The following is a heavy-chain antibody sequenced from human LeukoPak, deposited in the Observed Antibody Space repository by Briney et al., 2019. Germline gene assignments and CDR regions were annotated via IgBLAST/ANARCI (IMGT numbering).Heavy chain of an antibody. CDR3: ARDSGTHSGWYPNPYYYYYYMDV. V-gene: IGHV1-69*06. D-gene: IGHD6-19*01. Sequence: ASVKVSCKASGGTFSSYVISWVRQAPGQGLEWMGGIIPIYDTGNYAQKFQGRVTITADKSTSTAYMELSSLRSEDTAVYYCARDSGTHSGWYPNPYYYYYYMDVWDKGTTVTVSS. CDR1: GGTFSSYV. J-gene: IGHJ6*03. CDR2: IIPIYDTG.